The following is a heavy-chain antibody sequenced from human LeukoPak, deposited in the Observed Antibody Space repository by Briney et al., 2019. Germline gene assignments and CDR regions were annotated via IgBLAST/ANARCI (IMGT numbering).Heavy chain of an antibody. J-gene: IGHJ4*02. D-gene: IGHD3-9*01. CDR3: AAGSLRYFDWLLYSPPDY. V-gene: IGHV3-21*01. Sequence: GGSLRLSCAASGFTFSSYSMNWVRQAPGKGLEWVSSISSSSSYIYYADSVKGQFTISRDNAKNSLYLQMNSLRAEDTAVYYCAAGSLRYFDWLLYSPPDYWGQGTLVTVSS. CDR2: ISSSSSYI. CDR1: GFTFSSYS.